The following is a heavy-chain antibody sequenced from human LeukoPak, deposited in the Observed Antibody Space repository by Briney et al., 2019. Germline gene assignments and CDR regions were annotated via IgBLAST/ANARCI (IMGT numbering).Heavy chain of an antibody. D-gene: IGHD3-10*01. J-gene: IGHJ6*04. V-gene: IGHV1-69*13. Sequence: SVKVSCKASGGTFSSYAISWVRQAPGQGLEWMGGIIPIFGTANYAQKFQGRVTITADESTSTAYMELNSLRAEDTAVYYCAKERRVSMVRNGMDVWGKGTTVTVSS. CDR3: AKERRVSMVRNGMDV. CDR1: GGTFSSYA. CDR2: IIPIFGTA.